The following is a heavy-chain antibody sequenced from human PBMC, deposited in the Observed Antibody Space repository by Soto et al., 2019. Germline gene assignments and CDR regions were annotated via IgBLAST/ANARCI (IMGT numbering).Heavy chain of an antibody. CDR1: GFTFSSYA. CDR3: ATAASTTIRDGFDH. V-gene: IGHV3-23*01. D-gene: IGHD1-1*01. Sequence: EVQVLESGGGLVQPGGSLRLSCAASGFTFSSYAMSWVRQAPGPGLEWVSAISGTGSNPYYADSVKGRFTISRDNSKNTLYLQMNSLRAEDTALYYYATAASTTIRDGFDHWGQGTLVTVSS. CDR2: ISGTGSNP. J-gene: IGHJ4*02.